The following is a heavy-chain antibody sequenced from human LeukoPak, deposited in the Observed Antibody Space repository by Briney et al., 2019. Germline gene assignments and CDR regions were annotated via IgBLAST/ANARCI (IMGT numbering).Heavy chain of an antibody. CDR1: GFTFSSYG. CDR2: IRYDGSNK. D-gene: IGHD2-2*01. J-gene: IGHJ6*03. V-gene: IGHV3-30*02. Sequence: PGGSLRLSCAASGFTFSSYGMHWVRQAPGKGLEWVAFIRYDGSNKYYADSVKGRFTISRDNSKNTLYLQMNSLRAEDTAVYYCAKDMGVVPAAYYYYYMDVWGKGTTVTVSS. CDR3: AKDMGVVPAAYYYYYMDV.